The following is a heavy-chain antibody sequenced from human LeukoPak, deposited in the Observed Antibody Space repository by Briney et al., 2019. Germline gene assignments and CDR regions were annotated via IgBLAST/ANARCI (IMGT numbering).Heavy chain of an antibody. J-gene: IGHJ4*02. CDR2: ISGNGDNT. CDR1: GFTFSTYA. V-gene: IGHV3-64*01. Sequence: GGFLRLSCAASGFTFSTYAMHWVPQAPGKGLEYVSSISGNGDNTYYANSVKGRFTISRDNSKNTVYLQIGRLGAEDTAVYYCASSNTKGYCFDYWGQGTLVTVSS. CDR3: ASSNTKGYCFDY. D-gene: IGHD2-2*01.